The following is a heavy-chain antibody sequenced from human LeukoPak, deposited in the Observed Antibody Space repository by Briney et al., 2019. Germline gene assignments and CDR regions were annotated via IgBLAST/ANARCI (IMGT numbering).Heavy chain of an antibody. CDR1: EFTVSSYA. J-gene: IGHJ4*01. V-gene: IGHV3-23*01. CDR2: ISGSGGST. CDR3: AKSNAPLWFGELSPFDY. Sequence: RPGGSLRLSCAASEFTVSSYAMSWVRQAPGKGLEWDSAISGSGGSTYYADSVKGRFTISRDNSKNTLYLQMNSLRAEDTAVYYCAKSNAPLWFGELSPFDYWGHGTLVTVSS. D-gene: IGHD3-10*01.